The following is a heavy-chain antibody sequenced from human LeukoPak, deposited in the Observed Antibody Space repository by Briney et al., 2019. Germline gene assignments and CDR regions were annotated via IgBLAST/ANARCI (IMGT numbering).Heavy chain of an antibody. D-gene: IGHD5-24*01. Sequence: GGSLRLSCAASGFTFSRYWMTWVRQAPGKGLEWVANIKEDGSEEYYVDSVEGRFTISRDKAKNSLYLQMNSLRAEDTAIYYCARGDEIDCWGQGTLVTVST. CDR1: GFTFSRYW. CDR3: ARGDEIDC. J-gene: IGHJ4*02. CDR2: IKEDGSEE. V-gene: IGHV3-7*04.